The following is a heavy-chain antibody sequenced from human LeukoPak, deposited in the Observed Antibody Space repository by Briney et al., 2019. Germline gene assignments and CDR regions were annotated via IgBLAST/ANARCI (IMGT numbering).Heavy chain of an antibody. V-gene: IGHV4-61*02. J-gene: IGHJ6*03. CDR3: ARQYQLPARRYYYYYMDV. D-gene: IGHD2-2*01. CDR1: GGSISSGSYY. Sequence: SETLSLTCTVSGGSISSGSYYWSWIRQPAGKGLEWIGRIYTSGSTNYNPSLKSRVTISVDTSKNQFSLKLSSVTAADTAVYYCARQYQLPARRYYYYYMDVWGKGTTVTVSS. CDR2: IYTSGST.